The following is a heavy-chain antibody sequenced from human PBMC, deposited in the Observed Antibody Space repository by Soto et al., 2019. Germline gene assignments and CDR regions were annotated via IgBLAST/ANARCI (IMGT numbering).Heavy chain of an antibody. V-gene: IGHV1-46*01. CDR2: MNPNGGST. D-gene: IGHD2-15*01. Sequence: QVQLVQSGAEVKKPGASVKLSCKASGYTFTSSYVHWVRQAPGQGREWVAIMNPNGGSTNYAQEFQGRVTVTRDTSTSTVFMELSSLHSDDTAVYYCARDLLAANYWGQGTLVTVSS. CDR1: GYTFTSSY. CDR3: ARDLLAANY. J-gene: IGHJ4*02.